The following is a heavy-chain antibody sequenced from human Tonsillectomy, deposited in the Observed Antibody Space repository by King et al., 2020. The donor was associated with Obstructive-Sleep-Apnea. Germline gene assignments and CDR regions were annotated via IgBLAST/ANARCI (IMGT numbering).Heavy chain of an antibody. J-gene: IGHJ3*02. CDR1: GGSISSDGYY. CDR2: IYDSGST. Sequence: VQLQESGPVLVKPSQTLSLTCTVSGGSISSDGYYWSWIRQLPGKGLEWIGCIYDSGSTYRNPSLKSRVTISIDTSKNQFPLKLSSVTAADTAVYYCAREGEGAFDIWGQGTMVTVSS. D-gene: IGHD3-16*01. CDR3: AREGEGAFDI. V-gene: IGHV4-31*03.